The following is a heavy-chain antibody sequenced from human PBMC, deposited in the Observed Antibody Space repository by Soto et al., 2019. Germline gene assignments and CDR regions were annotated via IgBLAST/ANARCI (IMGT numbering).Heavy chain of an antibody. V-gene: IGHV1-69*13. D-gene: IGHD4-17*01. CDR2: IIPIFGTA. Sequence: GASVKVSGKASGGTFSSYAISWVRQAPGQGLEWMGGIIPIFGTANYAQKFQGRVTITADESTSTAYMELSSLRSEDTAVYYCARGLTDYDPNPTPGYWGQGALVTVSS. CDR1: GGTFSSYA. CDR3: ARGLTDYDPNPTPGY. J-gene: IGHJ4*02.